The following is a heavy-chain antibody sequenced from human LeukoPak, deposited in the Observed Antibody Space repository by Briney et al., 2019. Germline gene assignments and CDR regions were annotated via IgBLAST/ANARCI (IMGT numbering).Heavy chain of an antibody. J-gene: IGHJ6*03. V-gene: IGHV3-23*01. CDR1: GFTFSSYA. CDR2: ISGSGGST. CDR3: AKTDSIMYSSGWYRYVQNPAKDYYYYYMDV. D-gene: IGHD6-19*01. Sequence: GGSLRLSCAASGFTFSSYAMSWVRQAPGKGLEWVSAISGSGGSTYYADSVKGRFTISRDNSKNTLYLQMNSLRAEDTAVYYCAKTDSIMYSSGWYRYVQNPAKDYYYYYMDVWGKGTTVTVSS.